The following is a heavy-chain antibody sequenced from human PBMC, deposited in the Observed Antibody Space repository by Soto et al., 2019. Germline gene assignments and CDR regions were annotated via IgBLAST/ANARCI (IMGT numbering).Heavy chain of an antibody. D-gene: IGHD3-22*01. V-gene: IGHV4-31*03. CDR1: GGSISSGGYS. Sequence: PSETLSLTCTVSGGSISSGGYSRSWIRQHPGKGLEWIGYIYYSGSTYYYPSPKSRVTISVDTSKNPFSLKLSSVTAADTAVYYCARSYSSSDYYYTYWGQGTRVTVSS. CDR3: ARSYSSSDYYYTY. CDR2: IYYSGST. J-gene: IGHJ4*02.